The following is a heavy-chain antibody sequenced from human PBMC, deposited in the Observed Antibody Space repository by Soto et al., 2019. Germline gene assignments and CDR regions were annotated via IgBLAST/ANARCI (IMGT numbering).Heavy chain of an antibody. V-gene: IGHV4-61*01. D-gene: IGHD1-26*01. CDR1: GGSVSSGSYY. CDR2: IYYSRST. Sequence: SETLSLTCTVSGGSVSSGSYYWSWIRQPPGKGLEWIGYIYYSRSTNYNPSLKKQVTKSVDTSKKQITLKLSTVTAADTAVYYCARHLRSGSYHYYFDYWGQGTLVTVSS. J-gene: IGHJ4*02. CDR3: ARHLRSGSYHYYFDY.